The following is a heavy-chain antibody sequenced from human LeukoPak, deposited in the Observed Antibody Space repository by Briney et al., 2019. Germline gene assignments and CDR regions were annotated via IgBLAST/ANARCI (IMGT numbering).Heavy chain of an antibody. D-gene: IGHD5-24*01. V-gene: IGHV3-23*01. CDR1: GFTFNNYA. J-gene: IGHJ4*02. CDR2: IGGSGGTT. Sequence: GGSLRLSCTASGFTFNNYAMSWVSQAPGRGLEWVSAIGGSGGTTYYADSVKGRFTISRDNSKNTLSLQMNSLRAEDTAVYYCAKGKVDGWDHFDYWGQGTLVTVSS. CDR3: AKGKVDGWDHFDY.